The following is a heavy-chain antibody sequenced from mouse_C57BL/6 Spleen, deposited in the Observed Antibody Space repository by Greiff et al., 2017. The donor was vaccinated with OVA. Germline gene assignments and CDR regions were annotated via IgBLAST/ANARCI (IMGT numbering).Heavy chain of an antibody. Sequence: QVQLKQPGAELVMPGASVKLSCKASGYTFTSYWMHWVKQRPGQGLEWIGEIDPSDSYTNYNQKFKGKSTLTVDKSSSTASMQLSSLTSEDSAVYYCAKSYNYGLNDWGQGTTLTVAS. CDR2: IDPSDSYT. CDR1: GYTFTSYW. D-gene: IGHD2-12*01. V-gene: IGHV1-69*01. J-gene: IGHJ2*01. CDR3: AKSYNYGLND.